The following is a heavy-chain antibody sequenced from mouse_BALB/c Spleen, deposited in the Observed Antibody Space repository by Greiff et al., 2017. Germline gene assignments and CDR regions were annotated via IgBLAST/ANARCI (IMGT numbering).Heavy chain of an antibody. CDR1: GFTFSSYA. J-gene: IGHJ2*01. Sequence: EVQRVESGGGLVKPGGSLKLSCAASGFTFSSYAMSWVRQTPEKRLEWVATISSGGSYTYYPDSVKGRFTISRDNAKNTLYLQMSSLRSEDTAMYYCARDCYGFDYWGQGTTLTVSS. CDR3: ARDCYGFDY. V-gene: IGHV5-9-3*01. CDR2: ISSGGSYT. D-gene: IGHD1-1*01.